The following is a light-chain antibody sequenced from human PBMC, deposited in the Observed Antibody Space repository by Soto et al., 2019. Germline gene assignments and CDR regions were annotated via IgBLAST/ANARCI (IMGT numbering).Light chain of an antibody. CDR1: QSVSSSY. CDR2: GAS. J-gene: IGKJ5*01. CDR3: QQRSNWPLIT. V-gene: IGKV3D-20*02. Sequence: EIVLKKSPGTLSLSPVEIATLSFMASQSVSSSYLAWYQQKPGQAPRLLIYGASSRATGIPDRFSGSGSGTDFTLTISSLEPEDFAVYYCQQRSNWPLITFGQGTRLEIK.